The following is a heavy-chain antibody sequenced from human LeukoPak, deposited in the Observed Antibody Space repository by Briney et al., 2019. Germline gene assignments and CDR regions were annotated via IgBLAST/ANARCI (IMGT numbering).Heavy chain of an antibody. Sequence: SVKVSCKASGGTFSSYAISWVRQAPGQGLEWMGGIIPIFGTANYAQKFQGRVTITADESTSTAYMELSSLRSEDTAVYHCARWGVISSGYSFEYYFDYWGQGTLVTVSS. D-gene: IGHD3-22*01. CDR1: GGTFSSYA. J-gene: IGHJ4*02. CDR3: ARWGVISSGYSFEYYFDY. CDR2: IIPIFGTA. V-gene: IGHV1-69*01.